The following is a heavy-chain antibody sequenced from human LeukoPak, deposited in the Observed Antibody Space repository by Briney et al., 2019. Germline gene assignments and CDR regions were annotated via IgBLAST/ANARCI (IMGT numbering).Heavy chain of an antibody. CDR3: VRPHDRSEAVAGLDY. D-gene: IGHD6-19*01. CDR2: INPNSGDT. Sequence: ASVKVSCKASGYTFTGYYMHWVRQAPGQGLEWMGWINPNSGDTKYAHKFQGRVTMTRDTSISTAYMELSRLRSDDTAVYYCVRPHDRSEAVAGLDYWGQGTLVTVSS. CDR1: GYTFTGYY. V-gene: IGHV1-2*02. J-gene: IGHJ4*02.